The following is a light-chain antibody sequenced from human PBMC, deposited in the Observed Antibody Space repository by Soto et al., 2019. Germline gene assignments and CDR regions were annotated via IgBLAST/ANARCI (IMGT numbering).Light chain of an antibody. J-gene: IGKJ1*01. Sequence: IQLTQSPSSLSASVGDRVTITCRASQGIGSYLAWYQQKPGKAPKILIYKASSLESGVPSRFSGSGSGTEFTLTISSLQPDDFATDYCQQYSTHRTFGQGTKVDIK. V-gene: IGKV1-5*03. CDR1: QGIGSY. CDR2: KAS. CDR3: QQYSTHRT.